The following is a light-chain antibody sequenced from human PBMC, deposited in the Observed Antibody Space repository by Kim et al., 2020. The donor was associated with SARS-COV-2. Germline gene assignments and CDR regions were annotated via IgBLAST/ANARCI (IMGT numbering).Light chain of an antibody. V-gene: IGKV3-20*01. CDR1: QSVSSSY. CDR2: GAS. CDR3: QQYNDSPRT. Sequence: SPGERATLACRASQSVSSSYIAWYQQKPGQAPRLLIYGASSRATGIPDRFSGSGSGTDFTLTISRLEPEDFAVYYCQQYNDSPRTLGQGTKVDIK. J-gene: IGKJ1*01.